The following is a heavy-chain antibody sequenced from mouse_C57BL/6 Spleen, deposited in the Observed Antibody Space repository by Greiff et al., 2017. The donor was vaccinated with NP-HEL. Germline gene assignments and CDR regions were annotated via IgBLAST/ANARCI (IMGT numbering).Heavy chain of an antibody. CDR3: ARDRRYYGTPYYFDY. V-gene: IGHV3-6*01. CDR2: ISYDGSN. J-gene: IGHJ2*01. D-gene: IGHD1-1*01. Sequence: EVKLQESGPGLVKPSQSLSLTCSVTGYSITSGYYWNWIRQFPGNKLEWMGYISYDGSNNYNPSLKNRISITRDTSKNQFFLKLNSVTTEDTATYYCARDRRYYGTPYYFDYWGQGTTLTVSS. CDR1: GYSITSGYY.